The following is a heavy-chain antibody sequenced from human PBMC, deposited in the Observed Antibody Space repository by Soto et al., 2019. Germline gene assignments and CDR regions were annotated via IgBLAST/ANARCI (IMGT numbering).Heavy chain of an antibody. CDR2: IYDTGST. Sequence: PSETLSLTCTVSGSDITTYYWSWLRQSPGKGLEWIGHIYDTGSTTYNPSLKSRVTMSVDTSKNQFSLRLSSVTAADTAIYYCATRITVFGLLIPPFDPWGQGTQVTVSS. V-gene: IGHV4-59*03. J-gene: IGHJ5*02. D-gene: IGHD3-3*01. CDR3: ATRITVFGLLIPPFDP. CDR1: GSDITTYY.